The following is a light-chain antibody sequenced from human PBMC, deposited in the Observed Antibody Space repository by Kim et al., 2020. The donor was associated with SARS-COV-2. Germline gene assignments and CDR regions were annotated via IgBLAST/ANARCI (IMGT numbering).Light chain of an antibody. Sequence: DIQLTQSPSFLSTSVGDRVTITCRASQGISSYLAWYQQKPGKAPNLLIYGASTLQSGVPSRFSGSGSGTEFTLTISSLQPEDFASYYCQLFNSYPRTFGGGTKVDIK. CDR2: GAS. V-gene: IGKV1-9*01. J-gene: IGKJ4*01. CDR1: QGISSY. CDR3: QLFNSYPRT.